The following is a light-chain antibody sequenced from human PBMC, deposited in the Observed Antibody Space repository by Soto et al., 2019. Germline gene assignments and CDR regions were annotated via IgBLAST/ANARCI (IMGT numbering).Light chain of an antibody. V-gene: IGKV1-17*01. CDR2: AAS. Sequence: EIQMTQSPSSLSASVGDRVTLTCRASQGISNDLGWYQQRQGNAPKRLIYAASSMQIGVPARFSGSGSGTDFTLTISSLEPEDFATYYCLQHNSYPLTFGQGTKVDIK. CDR3: LQHNSYPLT. J-gene: IGKJ1*01. CDR1: QGISND.